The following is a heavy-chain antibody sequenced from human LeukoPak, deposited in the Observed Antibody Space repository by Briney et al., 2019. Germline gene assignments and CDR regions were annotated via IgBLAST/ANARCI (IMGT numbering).Heavy chain of an antibody. D-gene: IGHD5-12*01. CDR2: IKQDGSEK. CDR3: ARGGYSGYDSDYYGMDV. CDR1: RFTFSSYW. J-gene: IGHJ6*02. V-gene: IGHV3-7*01. Sequence: PGGSLRLSCAASRFTFSSYWMSWVRQAPGKGLEWVANIKQDGSEKYYVDSVKGRFTISRDNAKNSLYLQMNSLRAEDTAVYYCARGGYSGYDSDYYGMDVWGQGTTVTVSS.